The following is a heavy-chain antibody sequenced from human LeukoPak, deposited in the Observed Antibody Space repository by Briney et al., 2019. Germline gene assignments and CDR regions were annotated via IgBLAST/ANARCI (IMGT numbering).Heavy chain of an antibody. V-gene: IGHV1-2*02. CDR1: GYTFTEYY. CDR3: ARDQVCFDA. J-gene: IGHJ5*02. Sequence: ASVKDSCKASGYTFTEYYIHAVRQAPGQGLEWMGWINPNSGGTKYAQKFQGRVTMTRDTSISTAYMELSRLRSDDTAVYYCARDQVCFDAWRREPLLTVSS. CDR2: INPNSGGT.